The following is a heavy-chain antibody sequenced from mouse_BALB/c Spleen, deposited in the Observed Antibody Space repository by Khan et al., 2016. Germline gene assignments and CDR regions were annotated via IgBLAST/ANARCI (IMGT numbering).Heavy chain of an antibody. V-gene: IGHV14-4*02. CDR2: IDPENGDT. Sequence: VQLQQSGAELVRSGASVKLSCTASGFNIKDYYMHWVKQRPEQGLEWIGWIDPENGDTEYAPKFQGQATMTADTSSNTAYLQISSLKSEDTASYCGNACDYNAMDYWRQVTTVTVSS. J-gene: IGHJ4*01. CDR3: NACDYNAMDY. CDR1: GFNIKDYY.